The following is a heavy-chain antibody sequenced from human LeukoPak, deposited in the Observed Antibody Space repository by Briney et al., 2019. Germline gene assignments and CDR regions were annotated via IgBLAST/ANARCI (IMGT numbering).Heavy chain of an antibody. Sequence: GASVKVSCKASGGTFSSYAISWVRQAPGQGLEWMGRIIPILGIANYAQKFQGRVTITADKSTSTAYMELSSLRSEDTAVYYCARGYSGSSGAFDYWGQGTLVTVSS. D-gene: IGHD1-26*01. CDR2: IIPILGIA. CDR1: GGTFSSYA. J-gene: IGHJ4*02. V-gene: IGHV1-69*04. CDR3: ARGYSGSSGAFDY.